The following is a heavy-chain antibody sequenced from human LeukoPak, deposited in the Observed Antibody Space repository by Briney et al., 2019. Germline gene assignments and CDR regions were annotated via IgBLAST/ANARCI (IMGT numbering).Heavy chain of an antibody. CDR2: ISSSSSYI. Sequence: SGGSLRLSCAASGFTFSSYSMNWVRQAPGKGLEWVSSISSSSSYIYYADSVKGRFTISRDNAKNSLYLQMNSLRAEDTAVYYCARGGIWFGEQTYWGQGTLVTVSS. V-gene: IGHV3-21*01. CDR1: GFTFSSYS. CDR3: ARGGIWFGEQTY. J-gene: IGHJ4*02. D-gene: IGHD3-10*01.